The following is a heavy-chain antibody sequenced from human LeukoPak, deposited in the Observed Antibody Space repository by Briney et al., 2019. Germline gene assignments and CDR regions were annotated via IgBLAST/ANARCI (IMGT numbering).Heavy chain of an antibody. CDR1: GFSFTAYW. Sequence: GGTLRLSCAASGFSFTAYWMHWVRQAPGKGLVWVSRINSDGSGTRYADSVKGRFTISRDNAKGTLYLQMNSLRGEDTAVYYCARVHSGYVAPGGFYYYMDVWGKGTTVTVSS. CDR3: ARVHSGYVAPGGFYYYMDV. CDR2: INSDGSGT. J-gene: IGHJ6*03. D-gene: IGHD5-12*01. V-gene: IGHV3-74*01.